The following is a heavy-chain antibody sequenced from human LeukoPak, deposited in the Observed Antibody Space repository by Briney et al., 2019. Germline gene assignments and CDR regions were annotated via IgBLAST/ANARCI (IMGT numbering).Heavy chain of an antibody. V-gene: IGHV4-39*07. CDR1: GGSISSSSYY. CDR3: ARAYCSGGSCPNFDY. J-gene: IGHJ4*02. D-gene: IGHD2-15*01. CDR2: IYYSGST. Sequence: SETLSLTCTVSGGSISSSSYYWGWIRQPPGKGLEWIGSIYYSGSTYYNPSLKSRVTISGDTSKNQFSLKLSSVTAADTAVYYCARAYCSGGSCPNFDYWGQGTLVTVSS.